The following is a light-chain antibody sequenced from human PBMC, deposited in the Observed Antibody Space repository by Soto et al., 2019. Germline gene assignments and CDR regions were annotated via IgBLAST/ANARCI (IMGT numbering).Light chain of an antibody. CDR2: EVN. V-gene: IGLV2-8*01. CDR3: SSYAGRTLYV. CDR1: SSDVGGYNY. Sequence: QSALTQPPSASGSPGQSVTISCTGTSSDVGGYNYVSWFQQHPGKAPKLIIHEVNQRPSGVPDRFSGSKSGNTASLTVSGLQAEDEADYYCSSYAGRTLYVFGTGTKVTVL. J-gene: IGLJ1*01.